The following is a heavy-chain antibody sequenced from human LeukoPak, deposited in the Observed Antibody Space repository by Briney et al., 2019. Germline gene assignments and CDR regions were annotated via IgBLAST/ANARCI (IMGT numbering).Heavy chain of an antibody. Sequence: GGSLRLSCAASGFTISTNYMSWVRQAPGKGLEWVSVMYTGGSTYYADSVKGRFTISRDNSKNTLYLQMNSLRAEDTAVYYCARDRNYYYGSGSYDLKADYYGMDVWGQGTTVTVSS. CDR3: ARDRNYYYGSGSYDLKADYYGMDV. CDR1: GFTISTNY. D-gene: IGHD3-10*01. CDR2: MYTGGST. J-gene: IGHJ6*02. V-gene: IGHV3-53*01.